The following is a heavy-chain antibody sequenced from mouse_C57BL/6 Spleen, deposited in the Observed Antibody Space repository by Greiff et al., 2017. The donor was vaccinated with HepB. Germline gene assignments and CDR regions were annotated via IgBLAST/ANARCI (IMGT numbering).Heavy chain of an antibody. CDR1: GYAFSSSW. D-gene: IGHD1-1*01. Sequence: VKLQESGPELVKPGASVKISCKASGYAFSSSWMNWVKQRPGKGLEWIGRIYPGDGDTNYNGKFKGKATLTADKSSSTAYMQLSSLTSEDSAVYFCARRGGLTTVVPFDYWGQGTTLTVSS. J-gene: IGHJ2*01. V-gene: IGHV1-82*01. CDR2: IYPGDGDT. CDR3: ARRGGLTTVVPFDY.